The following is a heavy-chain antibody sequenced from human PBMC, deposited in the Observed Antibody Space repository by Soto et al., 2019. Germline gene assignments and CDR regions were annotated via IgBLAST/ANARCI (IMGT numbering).Heavy chain of an antibody. D-gene: IGHD1-7*01. CDR3: ARANNWNYLWYYYYYMDV. V-gene: IGHV1-8*01. J-gene: IGHJ6*03. CDR2: MNPNSGNT. Sequence: EWMGWMNPNSGNTGYAQKFQGRVTMTRNTSISTAYMELSSLRSEDTAVYYCARANNWNYLWYYYYYMDVWGKGTTVTVS.